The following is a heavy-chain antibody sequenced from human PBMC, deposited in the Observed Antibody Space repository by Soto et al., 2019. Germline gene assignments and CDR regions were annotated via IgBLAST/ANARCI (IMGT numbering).Heavy chain of an antibody. CDR1: GFTFTSSA. J-gene: IGHJ6*02. CDR3: AATGTGYYYYYGMDV. D-gene: IGHD1-1*01. CDR2: IVVGSGNT. V-gene: IGHV1-58*01. Sequence: ASVKVSCKASGFTFTSSAVQWVRQARGQRLEWIGWIVVGSGNTNYAQKFQERVTITRDMSTSTACMELSSLRSEDTAAYYCAATGTGYYYYYGMDVWGQGTTVTVSS.